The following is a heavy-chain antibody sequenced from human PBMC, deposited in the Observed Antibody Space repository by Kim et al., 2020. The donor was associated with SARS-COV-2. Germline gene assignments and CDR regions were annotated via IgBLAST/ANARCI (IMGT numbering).Heavy chain of an antibody. J-gene: IGHJ4*02. Sequence: GGSLRLSCAASGFTFSGYAMTWVRQAPGKGLEWVSVISASAASAYYADSVKGRFTISRDNSKNTLYLQMNSLSAEDTAVYYCAKDRLRGDQRYYFDYWGQGTLVTVSS. D-gene: IGHD3-10*01. CDR3: AKDRLRGDQRYYFDY. V-gene: IGHV3-23*01. CDR1: GFTFSGYA. CDR2: ISASAASA.